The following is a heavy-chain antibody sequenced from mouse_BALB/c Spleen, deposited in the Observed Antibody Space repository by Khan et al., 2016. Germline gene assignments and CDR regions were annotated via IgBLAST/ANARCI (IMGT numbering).Heavy chain of an antibody. V-gene: IGHV5-4*02. CDR3: ARERLRRGFAY. D-gene: IGHD2-4*01. CDR2: ISDGGSYT. CDR1: GFTFSDYY. J-gene: IGHJ3*01. Sequence: EVELVESGGGLVKPGGSLKLSCAASGFTFSDYYMYWVRQTPEKRLEWVATISDGGSYTYYPDSVKGRFPISRDNAKHNLYLQMSSLKSEDTAMYYCARERLRRGFAYWGQGTLVTVSA.